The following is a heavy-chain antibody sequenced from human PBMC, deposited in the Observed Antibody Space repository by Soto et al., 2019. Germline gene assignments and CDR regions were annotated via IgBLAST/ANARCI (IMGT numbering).Heavy chain of an antibody. J-gene: IGHJ4*02. CDR3: ASGYSSSSRLPY. V-gene: IGHV4-59*01. CDR2: IYYSGST. CDR1: GGSISSYY. Sequence: PSETLSLTCTVSGGSISSYYWSWLRQPPGKGLEWLGDIYYSGSTNYNPSLQSRVTISVHTSKNQFSLKLSSVTAADTAVYYCASGYSSSSRLPYWGQGTLVTVSS. D-gene: IGHD6-6*01.